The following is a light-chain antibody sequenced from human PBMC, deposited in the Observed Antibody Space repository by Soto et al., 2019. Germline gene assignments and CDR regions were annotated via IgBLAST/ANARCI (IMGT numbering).Light chain of an antibody. V-gene: IGKV4-1*01. CDR2: WAT. CDR3: QQYHSLPLT. Sequence: DIVMTQSPDFMSVSLGERATINCKSSQSIFDRSYDKKYLDWYQQKPGQPPKLLIYWATVRESGVPDRFSGSGSATDFTLTISSLQPEDAAVYYCQQYHSLPLTFGPGTTVDI. J-gene: IGKJ3*01. CDR1: QSIFDRSYDKKY.